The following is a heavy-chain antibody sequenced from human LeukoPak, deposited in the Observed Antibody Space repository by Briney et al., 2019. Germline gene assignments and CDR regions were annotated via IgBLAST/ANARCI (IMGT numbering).Heavy chain of an antibody. CDR1: GGSVSIGRNY. J-gene: IGHJ6*04. CDR3: AREGTLTGYYDDDFYYYGMDV. Sequence: SDTLSLTCSVSGGSVSIGRNYWAWIRLPPGKGLEWIGYIYYTGSTNYNPSLKNRATISVDMSKNQFSLKLTSVTAADTAVYYCAREGTLTGYYDDDFYYYGMDVWGKGTTVIVSS. D-gene: IGHD3-9*01. CDR2: IYYTGST. V-gene: IGHV4-61*01.